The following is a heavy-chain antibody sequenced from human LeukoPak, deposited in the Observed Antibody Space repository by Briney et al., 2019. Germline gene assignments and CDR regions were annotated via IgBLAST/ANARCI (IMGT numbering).Heavy chain of an antibody. J-gene: IGHJ6*02. Sequence: GGGLRVSCAASGFTFDDYTMHWGRQAPGKGLEWGSLISWDGGGTYYAESVKGRFTISRDHSKTSLYLQMNSPTTQAPASSSCAKAFASNGGHEADYYGMDLWGHGTTVTVSS. V-gene: IGHV3-43*01. CDR3: AKAFASNGGHEADYYGMDL. CDR2: ISWDGGGT. CDR1: GFTFDDYT. D-gene: IGHD2/OR15-2a*01.